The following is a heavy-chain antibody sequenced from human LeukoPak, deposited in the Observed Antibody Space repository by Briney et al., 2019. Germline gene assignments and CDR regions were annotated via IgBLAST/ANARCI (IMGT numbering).Heavy chain of an antibody. CDR3: AKWSSTGEVAGTFDY. CDR2: IRYDGSNK. V-gene: IGHV3-30*02. Sequence: PGESLRLSCAASGFSFSSYGMHWVRQAPGKGLDWVAFIRYDGSNKYYAESVKGRFTISRDNSKNTLYLQMNSLRAEDTAVYYCAKWSSTGEVAGTFDYWGQGTLVTVSS. D-gene: IGHD6-19*01. CDR1: GFSFSSYG. J-gene: IGHJ4*02.